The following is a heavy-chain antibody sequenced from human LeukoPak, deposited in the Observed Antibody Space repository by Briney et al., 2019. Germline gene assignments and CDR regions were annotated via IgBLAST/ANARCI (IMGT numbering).Heavy chain of an antibody. V-gene: IGHV4-38-2*01. D-gene: IGHD3-3*01. CDR3: ARHKSSEWGAGDFDY. CDR2: IYHSGST. J-gene: IGHJ4*02. CDR1: VYSISSGYY. Sequence: SETLSLTCAVSVYSISSGYYWGWIRQPPGKGLEWIGSIYHSGSTHYNPSLKSRVTISVDTSKNQFSLKLSSVTAADTAVYYRARHKSSEWGAGDFDYWGQGTLVTVSS.